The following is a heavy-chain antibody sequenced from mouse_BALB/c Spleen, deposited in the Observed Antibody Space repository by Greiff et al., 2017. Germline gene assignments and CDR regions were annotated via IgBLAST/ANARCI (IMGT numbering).Heavy chain of an antibody. D-gene: IGHD2-4*01. V-gene: IGHV1S56*01. CDR1: GYTFTSYY. CDR2: IYPGNVNT. J-gene: IGHJ4*01. CDR3: ARREYYDYEDAMDD. Sequence: VQLQQSGPELVKPGASVRISCKASGYTFTSYYIHWVKQRPGQGLEWIGWIYPGNVNTKYNEKFKGKATLTADKSSSTAYMQLSSLTSEDSAVYFCARREYYDYEDAMDDWGQGTSVTVSS.